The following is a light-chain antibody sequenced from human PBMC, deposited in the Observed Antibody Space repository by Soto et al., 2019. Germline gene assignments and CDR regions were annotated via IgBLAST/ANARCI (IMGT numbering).Light chain of an antibody. CDR3: QSYDSSLSGYV. Sequence: QSVLTQPPSVSGAPGRRVTTSCTGSSSNIGAGYDVHWYQQLPGTSPKLLIYTNNKRPSGVPDRFSGSKSGTSASLAITGLQADDEADYYCQSYDSSLSGYVFGTGTKVTVL. CDR2: TNN. J-gene: IGLJ1*01. CDR1: SSNIGAGYD. V-gene: IGLV1-40*01.